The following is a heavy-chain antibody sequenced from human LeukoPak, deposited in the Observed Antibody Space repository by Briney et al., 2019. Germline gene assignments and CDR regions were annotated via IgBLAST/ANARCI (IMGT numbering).Heavy chain of an antibody. V-gene: IGHV4-39*01. D-gene: IGHD3-10*01. Sequence: SETLSLTCTVSGGSISSSSYYWGWIRQPPGKGLEWIGSIYYSGSTYYNPSLKSRVTISVDTSKNQFSLKLSSVTAADTAVYYCATLWFGALFGRRAEEDWFDPWGQGTLVTVSS. CDR3: ATLWFGALFGRRAEEDWFDP. CDR1: GGSISSSSYY. J-gene: IGHJ5*02. CDR2: IYYSGST.